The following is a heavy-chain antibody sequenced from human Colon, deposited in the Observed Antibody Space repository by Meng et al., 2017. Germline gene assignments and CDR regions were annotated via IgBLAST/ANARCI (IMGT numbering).Heavy chain of an antibody. D-gene: IGHD3-22*01. Sequence: SETLSLTCTVSGGSISSYYWSWIRHPPGKGLEWIGYIYYSGSTNYNPSLKSRVTISVDTSKNQFSLKLSFVTAADTAVYYCARVHDSSGYMGYYYYGMDVWGQGTTVTVSS. V-gene: IGHV4-59*13. CDR2: IYYSGST. CDR1: GGSISSYY. J-gene: IGHJ6*02. CDR3: ARVHDSSGYMGYYYYGMDV.